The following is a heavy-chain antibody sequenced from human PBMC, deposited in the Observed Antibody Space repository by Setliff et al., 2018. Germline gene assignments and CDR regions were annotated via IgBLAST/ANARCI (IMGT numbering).Heavy chain of an antibody. Sequence: ASVQVSCKTSGYNFVTFGVNWVRQVPGQGFEWMGWISPYNGDANYAQKFQGRVTMTTDTSTGTAYMELRTLSSDDTAVYYCTRGRGPRVVVAVPLDFWGQGTLVTVSS. V-gene: IGHV1-18*01. CDR2: ISPYNGDA. D-gene: IGHD2-15*01. CDR1: GYNFVTFG. J-gene: IGHJ4*02. CDR3: TRGRGPRVVVAVPLDF.